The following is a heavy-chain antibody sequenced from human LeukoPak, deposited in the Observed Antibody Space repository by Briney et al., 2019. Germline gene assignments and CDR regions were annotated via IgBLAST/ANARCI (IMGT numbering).Heavy chain of an antibody. J-gene: IGHJ4*02. Sequence: GGSLRLSCAASGFTFSSYWMSWVRQAPGKGLEWVANIKQDGSEKYYVDSVKGRFTISRDNAKNSLYLQMNSLRAEDTAVYYCARGGEMTTIWFPNSDFDNWGQGTLVTVSS. V-gene: IGHV3-7*01. CDR1: GFTFSSYW. CDR3: ARGGEMTTIWFPNSDFDN. CDR2: IKQDGSEK. D-gene: IGHD5-24*01.